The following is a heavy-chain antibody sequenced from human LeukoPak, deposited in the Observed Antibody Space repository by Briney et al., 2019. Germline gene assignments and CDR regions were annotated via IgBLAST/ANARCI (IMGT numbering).Heavy chain of an antibody. CDR3: AKHGYCSGISCFFDF. CDR1: GLTFSSYA. CDR2: ISGSGPYT. J-gene: IGHJ4*02. Sequence: GGSLRLSCAASGLTFSSYAMSWVRQAPGKGLEWVSAISGSGPYTFYTDSVKGRFTISRDSSKNTLYLQMNSLRAEDTALYYCAKHGYCSGISCFFDFWGQGTQVTVSS. D-gene: IGHD2-2*03. V-gene: IGHV3-23*01.